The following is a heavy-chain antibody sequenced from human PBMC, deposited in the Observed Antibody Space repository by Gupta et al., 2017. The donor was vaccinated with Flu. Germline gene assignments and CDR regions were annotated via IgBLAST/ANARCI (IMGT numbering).Heavy chain of an antibody. J-gene: IGHJ5*02. CDR3: ARLRLGGLNWFDP. V-gene: IGHV3-48*01. CDR2: ISSSSSTI. CDR1: GFTFSSYS. Sequence: EVQLVESGGGLVQPGGSLRLSCAASGFTFSSYSMNWVRQAPGKGLEWVSYISSSSSTIYYADSVKGRFTISRDNAKNSLYLQMNSLRAEDTAVYYCARLRLGGLNWFDPWGQGTLVTVSS. D-gene: IGHD3-10*01.